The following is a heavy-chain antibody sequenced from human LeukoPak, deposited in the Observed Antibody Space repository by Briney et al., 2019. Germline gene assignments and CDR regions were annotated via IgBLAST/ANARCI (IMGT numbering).Heavy chain of an antibody. CDR1: GYTFTSYY. V-gene: IGHV1-46*01. D-gene: IGHD6-6*01. CDR3: ARDLGIAARPGGVDY. CDR2: INPSGGST. Sequence: ASVTLSCTASGYTFTSYYMHWVRQAPGQGLEWMGIINPSGGSTSYAQKFQGRVTMTRDTSTSTVYMELRSLRSEDTAVYYCARDLGIAARPGGVDYWGQGTLVTVSS. J-gene: IGHJ4*02.